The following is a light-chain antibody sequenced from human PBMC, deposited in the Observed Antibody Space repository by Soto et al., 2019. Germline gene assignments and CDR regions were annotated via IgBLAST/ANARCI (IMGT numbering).Light chain of an antibody. CDR2: YDS. CDR3: RVWDSSSDHRNVV. J-gene: IGLJ2*01. Sequence: SYELTQPPSVSVAPGKTARITCGGNNIGSKSVHWYQQKPGQAPVLVIYYDSDRPSGIPERFSGSNSGNTATLTISRVEAGDEADYYCRVWDSSSDHRNVVFGGGTKLTVL. V-gene: IGLV3-21*04. CDR1: NIGSKS.